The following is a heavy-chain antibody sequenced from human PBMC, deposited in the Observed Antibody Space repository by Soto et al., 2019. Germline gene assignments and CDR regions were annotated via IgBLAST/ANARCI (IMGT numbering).Heavy chain of an antibody. V-gene: IGHV3-72*01. D-gene: IGHD1-1*01. CDR2: SRNKANSYTT. CDR1: GFIFSDHY. Sequence: EVQLVESGGGLVQPGGSLRLSCAASGFIFSDHYMDWVRQAPAKGLEWVGRSRNKANSYTTEYAASVKGRFTISRDDSKKSVYLQMNSLKTEDTAVYYCARAGTAPRDFDYWGQGTLVTVSS. CDR3: ARAGTAPRDFDY. J-gene: IGHJ4*02.